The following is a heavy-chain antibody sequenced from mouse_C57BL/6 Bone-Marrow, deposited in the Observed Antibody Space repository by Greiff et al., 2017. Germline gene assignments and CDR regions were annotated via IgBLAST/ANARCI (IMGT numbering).Heavy chain of an antibody. CDR3: ARGYDYDYAMDY. J-gene: IGHJ4*01. Sequence: VQLQQSGPELVKPGASVKISCKASGYSFTDYNMHWVKQSNGKSLEWIGVINPNYGTTSYNQKFKGKATLTVDQTSSTAYMQLNSLTAEYAAVYDCARGYDYDYAMDYWGQGTSVTVSA. D-gene: IGHD2-4*01. CDR1: GYSFTDYN. CDR2: INPNYGTT. V-gene: IGHV1-39*01.